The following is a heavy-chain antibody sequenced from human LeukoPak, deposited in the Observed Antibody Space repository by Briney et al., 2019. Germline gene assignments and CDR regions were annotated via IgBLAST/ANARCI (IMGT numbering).Heavy chain of an antibody. CDR2: MNPNSGNT. Sequence: ASVKVSCKASGYTFTSYDIKWVRQATGQGLEWMGWMNPNSGNTGYAQKFQGRVTITRNTSISTAYMELSSLRSEDTAVYYCARGGLYYYDSSGYHTPFDYWGQGTLVTVSS. D-gene: IGHD3-22*01. CDR3: ARGGLYYYDSSGYHTPFDY. V-gene: IGHV1-8*03. CDR1: GYTFTSYD. J-gene: IGHJ4*02.